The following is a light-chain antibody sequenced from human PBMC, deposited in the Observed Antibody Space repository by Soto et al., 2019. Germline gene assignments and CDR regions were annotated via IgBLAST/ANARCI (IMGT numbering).Light chain of an antibody. Sequence: EIVLTQSPATLSLSPGERATLSCRASQSVSSYLAWYQQKPGQAPRLLIYDASNRATGIPARFSGSGSGTDFTLTISSXEPXXXAVXXCXXRSNWPTXXGGTKVEIK. CDR2: DAS. V-gene: IGKV3-11*01. J-gene: IGKJ4*01. CDR3: XXRSNWPT. CDR1: QSVSSY.